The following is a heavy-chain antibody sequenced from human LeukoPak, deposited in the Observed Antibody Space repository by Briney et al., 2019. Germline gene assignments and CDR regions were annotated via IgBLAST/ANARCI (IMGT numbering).Heavy chain of an antibody. CDR3: ARHHLAVAGTGYDY. CDR1: GYSISSGYY. V-gene: IGHV4-38-2*02. Sequence: SETLSLTCTVSGYSISSGYYWGWIRQPPGKGLEWIGSIYHSGSTYYNPSLKSRVTISVDTSKNQFSLKLSSVTAADTAVYYCARHHLAVAGTGYDYWGQGTLVTVSS. J-gene: IGHJ4*02. CDR2: IYHSGST. D-gene: IGHD6-19*01.